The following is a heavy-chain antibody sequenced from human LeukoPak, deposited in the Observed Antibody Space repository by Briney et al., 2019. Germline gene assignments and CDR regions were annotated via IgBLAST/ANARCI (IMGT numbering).Heavy chain of an antibody. J-gene: IGHJ4*02. CDR3: AILPARDTYYYDSSGYYRPGVH. CDR2: IYYSGST. Sequence: SETLSLTCTVSGGAISSSHYYWGWIRQPPGKGLEWIGSIYYSGSTSYNSSLKSRVTISVDTSKNQFSLKLSSVTAADTAVYYCAILPARDTYYYDSSGYYRPGVHWGQGTLVTVSS. CDR1: GGAISSSHYY. V-gene: IGHV4-39*07. D-gene: IGHD3-22*01.